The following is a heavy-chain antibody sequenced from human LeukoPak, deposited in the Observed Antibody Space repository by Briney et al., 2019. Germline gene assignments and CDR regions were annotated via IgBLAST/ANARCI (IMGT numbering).Heavy chain of an antibody. CDR2: ISSSSRYI. CDR3: ARGSEYCSGGTCYLNWFDP. Sequence: GGSLRLSCAASGFTFRSYSMNWVRQAPGKGLEWVSSISSSSRYIYYADSVRGQFTISRDNAKNSLYLQMNSLRAEDTAVYYCARGSEYCSGGTCYLNWFDPWGQGTLVTVSS. V-gene: IGHV3-21*01. CDR1: GFTFRSYS. D-gene: IGHD2-15*01. J-gene: IGHJ5*02.